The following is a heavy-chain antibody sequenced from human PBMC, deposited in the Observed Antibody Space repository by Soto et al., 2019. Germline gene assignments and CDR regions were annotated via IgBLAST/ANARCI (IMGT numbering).Heavy chain of an antibody. J-gene: IGHJ4*02. D-gene: IGHD1-26*01. CDR3: ARRYGSAIDY. CDR2: IYYSGST. V-gene: IGHV4-61*08. CDR1: GGSISSGGYY. Sequence: PSETLSLTCTVSGGSISSGGYYWSWIRQHPGKGLEWIGYIYYSGSTNYNPSLKSRVTISVDTSKNQFSLKLSSVTAADTAVYYCARRYGSAIDYWGQGTLVTVSS.